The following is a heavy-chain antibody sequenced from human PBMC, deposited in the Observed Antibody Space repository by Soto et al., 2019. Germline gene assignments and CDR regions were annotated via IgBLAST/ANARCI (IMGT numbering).Heavy chain of an antibody. CDR1: GGSFSGYY. D-gene: IGHD3-22*01. CDR2: INHSGST. V-gene: IGHV4-34*01. Sequence: SETLSLPCAVYGGSFSGYYWSWIRQPPGKGLEWIGEINHSGSTNYNPSLKSRVTISVDTSKNQFSLKLSSVTAEDTAVYYCARDYYDGSGVGGFWGQGTLVTVSS. CDR3: ARDYYDGSGVGGF. J-gene: IGHJ4*02.